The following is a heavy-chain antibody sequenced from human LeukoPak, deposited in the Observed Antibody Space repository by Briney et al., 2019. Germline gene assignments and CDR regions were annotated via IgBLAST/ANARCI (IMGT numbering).Heavy chain of an antibody. J-gene: IGHJ4*02. D-gene: IGHD6-19*01. CDR2: MSVSGTT. V-gene: IGHV4-4*07. CDR1: GVSISPYY. Sequence: SETLSLTCTVSGVSISPYYWSWIRQPAGKGLEWIGRMSVSGTTNYNPSLKSRVTMSLDTSKNQFSLKLSSVTAADTAVYYCARDRSSGWYFDYWGQGTLVTVSS. CDR3: ARDRSSGWYFDY.